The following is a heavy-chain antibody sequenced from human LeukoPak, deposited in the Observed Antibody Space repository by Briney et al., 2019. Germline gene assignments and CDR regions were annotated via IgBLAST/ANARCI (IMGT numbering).Heavy chain of an antibody. CDR3: ARDRGGTGDFDY. V-gene: IGHV1-3*01. CDR1: GYTFTRYA. CDR2: INADNGDT. Sequence: ASVKVSCKASGYTFTRYAMHWVRRAPGQRLEWMGWINADNGDTKYSQKFQGRVTIARDTSASTAYMGLSSLRSEDTAVYYCARDRGGTGDFDYWGQGTLVTVSS. J-gene: IGHJ4*02. D-gene: IGHD1-1*01.